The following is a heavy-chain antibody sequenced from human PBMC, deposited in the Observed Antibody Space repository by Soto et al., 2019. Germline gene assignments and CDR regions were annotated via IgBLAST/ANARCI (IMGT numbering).Heavy chain of an antibody. CDR3: ARSEYYDILTGYSSNWFDP. Sequence: GASVKVSCKASGYTFTGYYMHWVRQAPGQGLEWMGWINPNSGGTNYAQKFQGRVTMTRDTSISTAYMELSRLRSDDTAVYYCARSEYYDILTGYSSNWFDPWGQGTLVTVSS. CDR1: GYTFTGYY. J-gene: IGHJ5*02. V-gene: IGHV1-2*02. CDR2: INPNSGGT. D-gene: IGHD3-9*01.